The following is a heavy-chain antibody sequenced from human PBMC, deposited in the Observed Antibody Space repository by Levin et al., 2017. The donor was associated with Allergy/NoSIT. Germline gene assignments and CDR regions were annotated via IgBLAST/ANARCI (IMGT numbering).Heavy chain of an antibody. J-gene: IGHJ2*01. CDR1: GFTFRSYD. V-gene: IGHV3-48*02. D-gene: IGHD2-15*01. CDR2: ITSTSSHK. CDR3: AGGVCSGGRCYGNWYFDL. Sequence: PGGSLRLSCAASGFTFRSYDMNWVRQAPGKGLEWVSHITSTSSHKYDADSVRGRFTISRDNAKNSLYLLMNSLRDEDTAVYYCAGGVCSGGRCYGNWYFDLWGRGTLVTVSS.